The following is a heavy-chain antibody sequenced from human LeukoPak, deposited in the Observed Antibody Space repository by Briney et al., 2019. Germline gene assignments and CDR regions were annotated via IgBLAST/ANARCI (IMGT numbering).Heavy chain of an antibody. CDR1: GGSMTNYY. V-gene: IGHV4-59*01. J-gene: IGHJ5*02. Sequence: SETLSLTCTVSGGSMTNYYWNWIRQPPGKGLEWVGYIYYSGSTNYNPSLKSRVTISIDTSKSQFSLKLTSVTAADTAVYYCARDGGSWGFDPWGQGTLVTVSS. D-gene: IGHD6-13*01. CDR3: ARDGGSWGFDP. CDR2: IYYSGST.